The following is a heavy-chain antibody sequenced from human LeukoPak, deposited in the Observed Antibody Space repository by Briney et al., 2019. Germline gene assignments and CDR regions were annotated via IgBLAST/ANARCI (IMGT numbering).Heavy chain of an antibody. V-gene: IGHV1-2*02. CDR1: GYTFTGYY. CDR3: ARDAGLLWGSSWNERPFVY. J-gene: IGHJ4*02. D-gene: IGHD6-13*01. CDR2: INPNSGGT. Sequence: ASVKVSCKASGYTFTGYYMHWVRQAPGQGLEWMGWINPNSGGTNYAQKFQGRVTMTRDTSISTAYMELSRLRSDDTAVYYCARDAGLLWGSSWNERPFVYWGQGTLVTVSS.